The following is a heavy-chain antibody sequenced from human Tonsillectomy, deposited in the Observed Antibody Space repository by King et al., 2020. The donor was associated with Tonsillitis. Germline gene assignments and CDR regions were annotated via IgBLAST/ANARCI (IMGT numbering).Heavy chain of an antibody. CDR3: AKFRGSGSHVYSHMDV. V-gene: IGHV3-23*04. D-gene: IGHD3-10*01. CDR2: TSGSGRSI. J-gene: IGHJ6*03. Sequence: VQLVESGGGLVQPGGSLRLTCAASGFTFTTYAMTWVRQAPGKGLEWVSSTSGSGRSIYIKDSVKGRFTISRDNSKNTLYLQMNSLRAEDTAVYYCAKFRGSGSHVYSHMDVWGNGTTVTAS. CDR1: GFTFTTYA.